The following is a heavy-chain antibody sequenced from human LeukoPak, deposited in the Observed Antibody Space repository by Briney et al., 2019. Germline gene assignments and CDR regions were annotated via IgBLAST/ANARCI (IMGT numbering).Heavy chain of an antibody. V-gene: IGHV1-2*02. D-gene: IGHD2-2*01. CDR3: ARVVVVPAAIGLDYYYMDV. CDR2: INPNSGGT. Sequence: GASVKVSCKASGYTFTGYYMHWVRQAPGQGLEWMGWINPNSGGTNYAQKFQGRVTMTRDTPISTAYMELSRLRSDDTAVYYCARVVVVPAAIGLDYYYMDVWGKGTTVTISS. CDR1: GYTFTGYY. J-gene: IGHJ6*03.